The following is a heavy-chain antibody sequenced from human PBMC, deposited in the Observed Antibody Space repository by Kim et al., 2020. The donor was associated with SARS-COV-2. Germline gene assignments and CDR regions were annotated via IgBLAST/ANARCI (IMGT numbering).Heavy chain of an antibody. CDR2: ITTTGGTT. CDR3: AKALRGYTSSWSGVYFDY. V-gene: IGHV3-23*01. D-gene: IGHD6-13*01. CDR1: GFTFSSCA. J-gene: IGHJ4*02. Sequence: GGSLRLSCAASGFTFSSCAMSWVRQAPGKGLEWVSTITTTGGTTYYAESVKGRFTISSDNSKNTLYLQMNSLRVEDTAVYYCAKALRGYTSSWSGVYFDYWGQGTLVTVSS.